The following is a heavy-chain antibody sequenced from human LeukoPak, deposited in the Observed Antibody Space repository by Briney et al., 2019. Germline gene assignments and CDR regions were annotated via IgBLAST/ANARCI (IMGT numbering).Heavy chain of an antibody. D-gene: IGHD6-6*01. CDR3: ARDRYSSSSVYYFDY. J-gene: IGHJ4*02. V-gene: IGHV3-21*01. Sequence: GGSLRLSCAASGFTFGSYSMNWVRQAPGKGLEWVSSISSSSSYIYYADSVKGRFTISRDNAKNSLYLQMNSLRAEDTAVYYCARDRYSSSSVYYFDYWGQGTLVTVSS. CDR2: ISSSSSYI. CDR1: GFTFGSYS.